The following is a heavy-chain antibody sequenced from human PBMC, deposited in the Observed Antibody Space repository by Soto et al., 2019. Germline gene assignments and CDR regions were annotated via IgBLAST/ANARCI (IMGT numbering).Heavy chain of an antibody. J-gene: IGHJ6*02. CDR1: GYTFTTYA. CDR3: ARGKGMEQNYYYQGMDV. CDR2: VNAGNGNT. D-gene: IGHD3-10*01. V-gene: IGHV1-3*01. Sequence: QVQVVQSGAEVKKPGASVKISCKASGYTFTTYAMHWVRQAPGQGLEWMAWVNAGNGNTRFSPKFQGRVTISRDTSASTAQMELRSLRSEDTAVYYCARGKGMEQNYYYQGMDVWGQVTTVTVS.